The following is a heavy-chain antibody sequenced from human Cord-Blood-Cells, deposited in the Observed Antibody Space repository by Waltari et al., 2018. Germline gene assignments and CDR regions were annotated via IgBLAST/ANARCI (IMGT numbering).Heavy chain of an antibody. CDR1: GGSFSGYY. V-gene: IGHV4-34*01. D-gene: IGHD1-26*01. CDR2: INHSGST. Sequence: VQLQQCGACLLKPVDTPSLTCPVYGGSFSGYYWSWIRQPPGQGLEWLGEINHSGSTNYNPSLKSLVTISVDTSKNPFSLKLSSVTAADTAVYYCARGRGYSGSYFDYWGQGTLVTVSS. CDR3: ARGRGYSGSYFDY. J-gene: IGHJ4*02.